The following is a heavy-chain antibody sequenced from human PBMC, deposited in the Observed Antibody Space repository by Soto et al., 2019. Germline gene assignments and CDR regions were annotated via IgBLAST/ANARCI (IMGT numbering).Heavy chain of an antibody. CDR3: ARATEWNALDI. V-gene: IGHV3-53*02. CDR1: GFSVSSDY. CDR2: IYRGGST. Sequence: DVQLVETGGGLIQPGGSLRLSCAASGFSVSSDYMNWVRQDPGKGLEWVSVIYRGGSTYYADSVRGRFTTSRDNSENTLFLQMNTLRADDTAVYYCARATEWNALDIWGQGTMVTVSS. J-gene: IGHJ3*02. D-gene: IGHD3-3*01.